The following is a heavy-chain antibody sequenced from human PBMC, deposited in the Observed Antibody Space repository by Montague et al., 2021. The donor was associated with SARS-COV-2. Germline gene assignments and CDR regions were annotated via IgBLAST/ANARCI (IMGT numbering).Heavy chain of an antibody. J-gene: IGHJ4*02. CDR2: TTHDGET. V-gene: IGHV4-34*01. Sequence: SETLSLTCAVRGESFSGDFWTWIRQPPGEGLEWIGNTTHDGETNYSPSLKSRVTISADKSKSQFSLKLDSGTAADTAVYYCARGQSNVDYWGQGTLVTVSS. CDR1: GESFSGDF. CDR3: ARGQSNVDY.